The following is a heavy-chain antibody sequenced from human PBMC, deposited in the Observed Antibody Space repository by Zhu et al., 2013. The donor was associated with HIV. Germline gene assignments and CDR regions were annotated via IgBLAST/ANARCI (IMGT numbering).Heavy chain of an antibody. CDR3: ARDTPIPSIAAAATGWFDP. Sequence: QVQLVQSGAEVKKPGASVRVSCHGSGYTFAAYYMHWVRQAPGQGLEWMGWINPNSGGTNYAQKFQGRVTMTRDTSISTAYMELSRLRSDDTAVYYCARDTPIPSIAAAATGWFDPWGQGTLVTVSS. CDR1: GYTFAAYY. V-gene: IGHV1-2*02. CDR2: INPNSGGT. D-gene: IGHD6-25*01. J-gene: IGHJ5*02.